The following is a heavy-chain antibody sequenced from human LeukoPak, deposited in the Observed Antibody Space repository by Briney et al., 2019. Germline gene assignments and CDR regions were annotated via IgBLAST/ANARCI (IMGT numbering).Heavy chain of an antibody. J-gene: IGHJ6*02. CDR3: ARDQRIQLWLHRNPGV. Sequence: QSGGSLRLSCAASGFTFSSYGMHWVRQAPGKGLEWVAVIWYDGSNKYYADSVKGRFTISRDNSKNTLYLQMNSLRAEDTAVYYCARDQRIQLWLHRNPGVWGQGTTVTVSS. CDR2: IWYDGSNK. D-gene: IGHD5-18*01. V-gene: IGHV3-33*01. CDR1: GFTFSSYG.